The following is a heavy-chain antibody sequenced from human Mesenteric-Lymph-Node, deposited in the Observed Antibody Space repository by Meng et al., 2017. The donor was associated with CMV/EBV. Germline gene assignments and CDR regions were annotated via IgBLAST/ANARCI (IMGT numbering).Heavy chain of an antibody. CDR2: IYYSGST. Sequence: WVRQAPGKGLEWIGSIYYSGSTYYNPSLKSRITISVDTSKNQFSLKLSSVTAADTAVYYCARRKVRGPTAYFDYWGQGTLVTVSS. CDR3: ARRKVRGPTAYFDY. J-gene: IGHJ4*02. D-gene: IGHD3-10*01. V-gene: IGHV4-39*01.